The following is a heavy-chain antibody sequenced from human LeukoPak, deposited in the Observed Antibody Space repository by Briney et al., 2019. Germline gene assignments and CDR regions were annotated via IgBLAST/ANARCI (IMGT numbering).Heavy chain of an antibody. V-gene: IGHV3-30*04. CDR1: GFTFSSYA. CDR3: AKDIGGSYHRFDY. J-gene: IGHJ4*02. CDR2: ISYDGSNK. Sequence: GRSLRLSCAASGFTFSSYAMHWVRQAPGKGLEWVAVISYDGSNKYYADSVKGRFTISRDNSKNTLYLQMNSLRAEDTAVYYCAKDIGGSYHRFDYWGQGTLVTVSS. D-gene: IGHD1-26*01.